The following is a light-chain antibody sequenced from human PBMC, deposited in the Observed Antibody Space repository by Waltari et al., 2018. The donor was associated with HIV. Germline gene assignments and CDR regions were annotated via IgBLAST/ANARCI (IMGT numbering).Light chain of an antibody. V-gene: IGKV3-15*01. CDR1: QSVRAN. CDR3: QQYDDWPPLT. J-gene: IGKJ4*01. Sequence: EIVMTQSLATLSVSPGEGASLSCRASQSVRANVAWYQQRPGQPPRLLIFHASTRASGIPGRFSGTGSGTDFTLTISSLQAEDFGVYYCQQYDDWPPLTFGGGTKVEIK. CDR2: HAS.